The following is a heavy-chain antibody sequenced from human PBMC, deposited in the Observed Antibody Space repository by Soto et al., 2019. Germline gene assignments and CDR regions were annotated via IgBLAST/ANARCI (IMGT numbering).Heavy chain of an antibody. Sequence: QVQLQQWGAGLLKPSETPSLTCAVYGGSFSGYYWSWIRQPPGKGLEWIGEINHSGSTNYNPSLKSRVTISVDTSKNQFSLKLSSVTAADTAVYYCARVDYGDFIADYWGQGTLVTVSS. J-gene: IGHJ4*02. V-gene: IGHV4-34*01. CDR3: ARVDYGDFIADY. CDR2: INHSGST. D-gene: IGHD4-17*01. CDR1: GGSFSGYY.